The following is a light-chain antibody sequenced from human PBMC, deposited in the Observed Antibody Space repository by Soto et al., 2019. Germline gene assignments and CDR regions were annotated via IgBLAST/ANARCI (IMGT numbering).Light chain of an antibody. J-gene: IGKJ4*01. CDR1: QNISTY. Sequence: DIQMTQSPSSLSVSIGDRVTITCRASQNISTYLNWYEQKPGKAPNLLIYGASTLQSGVPSRFSGGGSGTYFTLTISGLQPEDFGSYYCQQSYTSPVTFGGGTKVEIK. V-gene: IGKV1-39*01. CDR3: QQSYTSPVT. CDR2: GAS.